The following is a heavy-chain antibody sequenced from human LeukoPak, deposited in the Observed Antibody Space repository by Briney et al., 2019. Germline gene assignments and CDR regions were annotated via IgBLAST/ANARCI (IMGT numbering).Heavy chain of an antibody. CDR1: GYTFTGYY. J-gene: IGHJ4*02. Sequence: GASXKVSCKASGYTFTGYYMHWVRQAPGQGLEGMGWINPKSGGTNYAQKFQGRVTMTRDTSISTAYMDLSRLRSDDTAVYYCARTDVAYCGGDCYQTGYWGQGTLVTVSS. CDR2: INPKSGGT. V-gene: IGHV1-2*02. CDR3: ARTDVAYCGGDCYQTGY. D-gene: IGHD2-21*01.